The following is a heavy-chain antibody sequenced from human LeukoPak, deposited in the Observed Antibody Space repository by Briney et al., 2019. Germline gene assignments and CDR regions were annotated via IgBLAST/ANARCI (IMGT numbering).Heavy chain of an antibody. D-gene: IGHD2-21*02. V-gene: IGHV3-23*01. CDR2: ISGSGGST. J-gene: IGHJ4*02. Sequence: PGGSLRLSCAASGFTFSSYAMSGVRQAPGKGVEWVSAISGSGGSTYYADSVKGGFTISRDNSKNTLYLQMNSLRADDTAVYYCAKALQHIVVVTASPFDYWGQGTLVTVSS. CDR3: AKALQHIVVVTASPFDY. CDR1: GFTFSSYA.